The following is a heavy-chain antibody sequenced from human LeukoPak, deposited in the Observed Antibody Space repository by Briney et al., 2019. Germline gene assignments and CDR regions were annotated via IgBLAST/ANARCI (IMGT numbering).Heavy chain of an antibody. CDR3: ARRRTWVANWFDP. V-gene: IGHV4-59*12. CDR2: IYYSGST. CDR1: GGSISSYY. D-gene: IGHD7-27*01. J-gene: IGHJ5*02. Sequence: PSETLSLTCTVSGGSISSYYWSWIRQPPGKGLEWIGYIYYSGSTNYNPSLKSRVTISVDTSKNQFSLKLSSVTAADTAVYYCARRRTWVANWFDPWGQGTLVTVSS.